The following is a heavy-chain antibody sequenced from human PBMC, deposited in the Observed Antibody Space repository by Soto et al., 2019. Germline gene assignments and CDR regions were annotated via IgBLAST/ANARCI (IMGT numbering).Heavy chain of an antibody. V-gene: IGHV3-48*02. CDR2: ISSSSSTI. J-gene: IGHJ3*02. Sequence: PGGSLRLSCAASGFTFSSYSMNWVRQAPGKGLEWVSYISSSSSTIYYADSVKGRFTISRDNAKNSLYLQMNSLRDEDTAVYYCARDSGIVGATICAFDIWGQGTMVTVSS. CDR1: GFTFSSYS. CDR3: ARDSGIVGATICAFDI. D-gene: IGHD1-26*01.